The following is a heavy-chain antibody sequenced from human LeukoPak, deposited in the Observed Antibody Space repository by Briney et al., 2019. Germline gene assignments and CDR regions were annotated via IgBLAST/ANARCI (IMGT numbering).Heavy chain of an antibody. D-gene: IGHD3-22*01. J-gene: IGHJ3*02. CDR2: INHSGST. CDR3: ARGGLLYYDSSAGDAFDI. V-gene: IGHV4-34*01. CDR1: GGSFSGYY. Sequence: PSETLSLTCAVYGGSFSGYYWSWIRQPPGKGLEWIGEINHSGSTNYNPSLKSRVTISVDTSKNQFSLKLSSVTAADTAVYYCARGGLLYYDSSAGDAFDIWGQGTMVTVSS.